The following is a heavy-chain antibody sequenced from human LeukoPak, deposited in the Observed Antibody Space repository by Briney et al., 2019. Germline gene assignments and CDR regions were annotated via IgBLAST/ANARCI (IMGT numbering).Heavy chain of an antibody. D-gene: IGHD1-26*01. Sequence: PGGSLRLSCAASRFTFSNYGMHWVRQAPGKGLEWVAVIWYDGSNKYYADFVKGRFTISRDNSKNTLYLQMNSLRAEDTAVYYCARNTPGRVYFDYWGQGTLVTVSS. CDR2: IWYDGSNK. CDR3: ARNTPGRVYFDY. J-gene: IGHJ4*02. V-gene: IGHV3-33*01. CDR1: RFTFSNYG.